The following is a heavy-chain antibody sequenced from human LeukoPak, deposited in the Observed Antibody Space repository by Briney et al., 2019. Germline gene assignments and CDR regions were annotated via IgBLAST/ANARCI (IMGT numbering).Heavy chain of an antibody. CDR1: GYSFTNYY. V-gene: IGHV1-2*02. Sequence: ASVKVSCKTSGYSFTNYYTHWGRQAPGQGLEWMGWINPNSGGTNYAQKFQGRVTLTRDTSIRTTYMEQSSLRSDDTAVYFCARDLGWELVLDQWGQGTLVTVSS. CDR2: INPNSGGT. CDR3: ARDLGWELVLDQ. J-gene: IGHJ4*02. D-gene: IGHD1-26*01.